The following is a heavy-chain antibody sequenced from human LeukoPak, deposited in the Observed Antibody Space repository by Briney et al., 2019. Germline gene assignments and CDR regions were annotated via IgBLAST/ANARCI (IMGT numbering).Heavy chain of an antibody. Sequence: RASVKVSCKASGYTFTGYYMHWVRQAPGQGLEWMGWINPNSGGTNYAQKFQGRVTMTRDTSISTAYMELSRLRSDDTAVYCCARVLAVVGGMDVWGQGTTVTVSS. V-gene: IGHV1-2*02. D-gene: IGHD6-19*01. CDR3: ARVLAVVGGMDV. J-gene: IGHJ6*02. CDR1: GYTFTGYY. CDR2: INPNSGGT.